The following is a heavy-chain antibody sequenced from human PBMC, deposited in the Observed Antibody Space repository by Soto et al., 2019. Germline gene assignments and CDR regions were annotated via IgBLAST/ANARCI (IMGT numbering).Heavy chain of an antibody. J-gene: IGHJ5*02. CDR1: GGSISSSDW. CDR2: IYHTGST. Sequence: SETLSLTCAVSGGSISSSDWWSWVRPPPGKGLEWIGEIYHTGSTYYSPSLKGRLIISVDPSKNQFSLKLTSVTAADTAMYYCARPKTIGAAAGKGWFDPWGQGTLVTV. D-gene: IGHD6-13*01. V-gene: IGHV4-4*02. CDR3: ARPKTIGAAAGKGWFDP.